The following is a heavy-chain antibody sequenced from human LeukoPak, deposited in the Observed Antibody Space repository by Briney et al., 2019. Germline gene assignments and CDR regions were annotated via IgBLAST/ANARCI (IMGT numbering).Heavy chain of an antibody. Sequence: GASVKVSCKASGYTFTSYDINWVRQATGQGLEWMGWMNPNSGNTGYAQKFQGRATITRNTSISTAYMELSSLRSEDTAVYYCATSYSSSDWFDPWGQGTLVTVSS. CDR1: GYTFTSYD. V-gene: IGHV1-8*03. CDR3: ATSYSSSDWFDP. J-gene: IGHJ5*02. CDR2: MNPNSGNT. D-gene: IGHD6-6*01.